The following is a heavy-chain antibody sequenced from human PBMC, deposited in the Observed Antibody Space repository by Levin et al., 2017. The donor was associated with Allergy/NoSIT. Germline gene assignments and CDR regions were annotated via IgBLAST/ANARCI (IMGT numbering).Heavy chain of an antibody. Sequence: ASVKVSCKASGYTFYAYGVAWVRQAPGQGLEWMGWISSYNGDTNYAQKFQGRLTMTTDRSTTTVYMELTSLRSDDTAVYFCARRSVYGADSTPPCYYGLDVWGQGTTVTVSS. D-gene: IGHD4-23*01. CDR1: GYTFYAYG. V-gene: IGHV1-18*01. J-gene: IGHJ6*02. CDR2: ISSYNGDT. CDR3: ARRSVYGADSTPPCYYGLDV.